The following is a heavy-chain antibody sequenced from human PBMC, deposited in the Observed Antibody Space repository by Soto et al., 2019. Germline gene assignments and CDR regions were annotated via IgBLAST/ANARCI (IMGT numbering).Heavy chain of an antibody. CDR2: IIPIFGTA. CDR1: GGTFSSYA. Sequence: QVQLVQSGAEVKKPGSSVKVSCKASGGTFSSYAISWVRQAPGQGLEWVGGIIPIFGTANYAQKFQGRVTITADKSTSTAYMELSSLRSEDTAVYYCARDLVDTAMVNYYYGMDVWGQGTTVTVSS. J-gene: IGHJ6*02. V-gene: IGHV1-69*06. D-gene: IGHD5-18*01. CDR3: ARDLVDTAMVNYYYGMDV.